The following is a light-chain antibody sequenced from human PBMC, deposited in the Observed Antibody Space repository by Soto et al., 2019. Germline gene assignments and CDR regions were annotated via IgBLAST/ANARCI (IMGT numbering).Light chain of an antibody. V-gene: IGKV1-6*01. CDR1: QGIRHD. J-gene: IGKJ1*01. CDR2: AAS. Sequence: AIQMTQSPSSLSASVGDRVTITYRASQGIRHDLGWYQQKPGKAPKLLIYAASSLQSGVPSRFSGSGSGTDFTLTISSLQPEDFATYYCLQDYNYPWTFGQGTKVEIK. CDR3: LQDYNYPWT.